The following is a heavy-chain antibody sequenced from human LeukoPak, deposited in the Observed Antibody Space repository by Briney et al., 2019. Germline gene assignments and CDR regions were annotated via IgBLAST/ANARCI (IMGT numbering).Heavy chain of an antibody. Sequence: ASVKVSCKASGYTFTGYYMHWVRQAPGQGLEWMGGINPNSGGTNYAQKFQGRVTMTRDTSISTAYMELSRLRSDDTAVYYCARGRDIVVVPAARFDPWGQGTLVTVSS. V-gene: IGHV1-2*02. CDR3: ARGRDIVVVPAARFDP. D-gene: IGHD2-2*01. CDR2: INPNSGGT. CDR1: GYTFTGYY. J-gene: IGHJ5*02.